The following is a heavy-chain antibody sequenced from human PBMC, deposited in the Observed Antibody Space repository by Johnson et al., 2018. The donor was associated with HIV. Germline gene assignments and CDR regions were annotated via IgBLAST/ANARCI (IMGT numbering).Heavy chain of an antibody. D-gene: IGHD4-17*01. CDR2: ISYDGSNK. J-gene: IGHJ3*02. V-gene: IGHV3-30*14. CDR3: AREVDYAVNTQHLDAFDI. CDR1: GFTFSDHY. Sequence: QVQLVESGGGLVKPGGSLKLSFAVSGFTFSDHYMHWVRQAPGKGLEWVAVISYDGSNKYYADSVKGRFTISRDNSKNTLYLQMNSLRAEDTAVYYCAREVDYAVNTQHLDAFDIWGQGTMVTVSS.